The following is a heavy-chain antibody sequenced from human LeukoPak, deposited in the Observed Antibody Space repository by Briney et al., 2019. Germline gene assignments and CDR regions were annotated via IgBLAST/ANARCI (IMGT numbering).Heavy chain of an antibody. V-gene: IGHV3-64*01. Sequence: GGSLRLSCAASGFTFSSYGMNWVRQAPGKGLEYVSGISSNGGSTYYANSVKGRFTISRDNSKNTLYLQMGSLRAEDMAVYYCARTDTGAYYYYMDVWGKGTTVTISS. CDR2: ISSNGGST. J-gene: IGHJ6*03. CDR3: ARTDTGAYYYYMDV. CDR1: GFTFSSYG. D-gene: IGHD1-1*01.